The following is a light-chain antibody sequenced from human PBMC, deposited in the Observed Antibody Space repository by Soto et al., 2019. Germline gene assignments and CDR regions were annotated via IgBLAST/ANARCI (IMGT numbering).Light chain of an antibody. CDR3: QQRRGT. CDR2: DAS. V-gene: IGKV3-11*01. J-gene: IGKJ5*01. CDR1: QSVSSY. Sequence: ELVLTQSPATLSLSPGEIATLSCSASQSVSSYLAWYQQKPGQAPRLLIYDASNRATGIPARFSGSGSGTDFTLTISSLEPEDFAVYYCQQRRGTFGQGTRLEIK.